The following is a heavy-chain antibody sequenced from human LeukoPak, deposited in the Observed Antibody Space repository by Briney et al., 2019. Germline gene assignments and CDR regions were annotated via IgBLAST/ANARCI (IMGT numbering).Heavy chain of an antibody. CDR1: GFTFTSSA. V-gene: IGHV1-58*02. CDR2: IVVGSGDT. CDR3: ATTSGSLYYFDY. D-gene: IGHD1-26*01. Sequence: GTSVKDSCKASGFTFTSSAMQWVRQARGQRLEWIGWIVVGSGDTDYAQKFQQRVTITRDMSTSTAFMELSSLRSEDTAVYYCATTSGSLYYFDYWGQGTLVTVSS. J-gene: IGHJ4*02.